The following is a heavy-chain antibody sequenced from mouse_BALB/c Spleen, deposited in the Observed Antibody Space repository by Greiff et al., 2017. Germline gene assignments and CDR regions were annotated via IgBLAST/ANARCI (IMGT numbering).Heavy chain of an antibody. CDR1: GFNIKDTY. CDR2: IDPANGNT. CDR3: ASYGNDEGYAMDY. J-gene: IGHJ4*01. V-gene: IGHV14-3*02. Sequence: VQLQQSGAELVKPGASVKLSCTASGFNIKDTYMHWVKQRPEQGLEWIGRIDPANGNTKYDSKFQGKATITADTSSNTAYLQLSSLTSEDTAVYYCASYGNDEGYAMDYWGQGTSVTVSS. D-gene: IGHD2-2*01.